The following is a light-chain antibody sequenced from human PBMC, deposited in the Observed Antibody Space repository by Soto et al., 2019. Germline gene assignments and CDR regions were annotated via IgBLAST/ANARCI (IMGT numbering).Light chain of an antibody. V-gene: IGKV3-20*01. CDR2: ETS. Sequence: EIVLTQSQASLSFSPGERATLSCRASQSVNSALLGWYQQRPGQAHRLLIYETSLKATGTPDRLSGSGSGIDFTLTISRVEPPDSSLYYCQQYENSVVYTLGQGTKLEIK. CDR3: QQYENSVVYT. J-gene: IGKJ2*01. CDR1: QSVNSAL.